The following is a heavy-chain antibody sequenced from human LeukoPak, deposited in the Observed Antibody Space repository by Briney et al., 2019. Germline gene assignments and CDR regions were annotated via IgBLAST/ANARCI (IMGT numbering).Heavy chain of an antibody. J-gene: IGHJ4*02. CDR2: INSDGSST. Sequence: GGSLRLSCAASGFTFRSDWMHWVRQAPGKGPVWVSRINSDGSSTTYADSVKGRFTISSDNAKNTLYLQMNSLRAEDTAVYYCARDLGYGGDYWGQGTLVTVSS. CDR1: GFTFRSDW. D-gene: IGHD5-12*01. CDR3: ARDLGYGGDY. V-gene: IGHV3-74*01.